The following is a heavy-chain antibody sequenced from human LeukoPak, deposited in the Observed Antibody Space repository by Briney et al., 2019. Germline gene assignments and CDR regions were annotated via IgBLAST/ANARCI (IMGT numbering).Heavy chain of an antibody. D-gene: IGHD3-22*01. J-gene: IGHJ4*02. CDR1: GFTFSSYG. CDR2: IRYDGSNK. Sequence: GGSLRLSCAASGFTFSSYGMHWVRQAPGKGLEWVAFIRYDGSNKYYADSVKGQFTISRGNSKHTLYLQMNSLRAEDTAVYYCARGLHFRVYDSSDYYPYWGQGTLVTVSS. CDR3: ARGLHFRVYDSSDYYPY. V-gene: IGHV3-30*02.